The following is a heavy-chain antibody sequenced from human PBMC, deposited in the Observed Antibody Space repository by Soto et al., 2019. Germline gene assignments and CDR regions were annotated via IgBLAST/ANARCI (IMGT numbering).Heavy chain of an antibody. Sequence: EVQLVESGGGLVKPGGSLRLSCAASGFTFSNAWMNWVRQAPGKGLEWVGRIKSRTDGGTTDYAAPVKGRFTISRDDSENTLYMKMNRLKTENIAVYYCTTRTSYDNSGYWSYLPPCCQGSLVTVSP. J-gene: IGHJ1*01. CDR1: GFTFSNAW. V-gene: IGHV3-15*07. D-gene: IGHD3-22*01. CDR2: IKSRTDGGTT. CDR3: TTRTSYDNSGYWSYLPP.